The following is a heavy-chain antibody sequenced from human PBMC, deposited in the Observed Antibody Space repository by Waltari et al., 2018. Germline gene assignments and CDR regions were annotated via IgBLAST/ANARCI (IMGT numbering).Heavy chain of an antibody. Sequence: TCRSRGKGVECSVNIYYGVGTFYNPALKSRCTISGDTSKNQFALSLSSVTAAYTAVYYCASTYSSGWYSAFDIWGQGTMVTVSS. D-gene: IGHD6-19*01. CDR3: ASTYSSGWYSAFDI. V-gene: IGHV4-39*01. J-gene: IGHJ3*02. CDR2: IYYGVGT.